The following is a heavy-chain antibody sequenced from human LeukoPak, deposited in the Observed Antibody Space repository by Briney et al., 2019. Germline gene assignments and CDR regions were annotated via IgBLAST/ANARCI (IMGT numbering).Heavy chain of an antibody. J-gene: IGHJ4*02. CDR3: AKDTTPYYYDSSGYYGWYFDY. V-gene: IGHV3-23*01. CDR2: ISGSGGST. Sequence: GGSLRLSCAASGFTFSSYAMSWVRQAPGKGLGWVSAISGSGGSTYYADSVKGRFTISRDNSKNTLYLQMNSLRAEDTAVYYCAKDTTPYYYDSSGYYGWYFDYWGQGTLVTVSS. D-gene: IGHD3-22*01. CDR1: GFTFSSYA.